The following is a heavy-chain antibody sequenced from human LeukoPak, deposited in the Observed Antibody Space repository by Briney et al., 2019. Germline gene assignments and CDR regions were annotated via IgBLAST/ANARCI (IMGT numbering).Heavy chain of an antibody. CDR2: IYYSGST. Sequence: SETLSPTCTVSGGSISSSSYYWGWIRQPPGKGLEWIGSIYYSGSTYYNPSLKSRVTISVDTSKNQFSLKLSSVTAADTAVYYCANYDSSGYYYPNAFDIWGQGTMVTVSS. CDR3: ANYDSSGYYYPNAFDI. D-gene: IGHD3-22*01. J-gene: IGHJ3*02. V-gene: IGHV4-39*01. CDR1: GGSISSSSYY.